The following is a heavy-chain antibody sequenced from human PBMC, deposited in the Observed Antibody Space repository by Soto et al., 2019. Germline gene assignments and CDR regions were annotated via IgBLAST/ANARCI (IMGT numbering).Heavy chain of an antibody. CDR1: GGSFSGYY. CDR3: ARDIVVDYYMDV. D-gene: IGHD2-15*01. Sequence: SETLSLTCAVYGGSFSGYYWSWIRQPPGKGLEWIGEINHSGSTNYNPSLKSRVTISVYTSKNQFSLKLSSVTAADTAVYYCARDIVVDYYMDVWGKGTTVTVSS. CDR2: INHSGST. V-gene: IGHV4-34*01. J-gene: IGHJ6*03.